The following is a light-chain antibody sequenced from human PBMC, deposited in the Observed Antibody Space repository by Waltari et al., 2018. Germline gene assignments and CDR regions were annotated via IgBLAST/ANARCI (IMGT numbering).Light chain of an antibody. CDR1: QSIGNY. V-gene: IGKV1-39*01. Sequence: DIQMTQSPSSLSAVVGDRVTITCRASQSIGNYLNWYQQKPGKAPQLLIYSASSLQRGVPSRCSGRGSGTEFSLTISGLQPDDFATYYCQESYSSPPSTFGQGTKVDIK. CDR3: QESYSSPPST. J-gene: IGKJ1*01. CDR2: SAS.